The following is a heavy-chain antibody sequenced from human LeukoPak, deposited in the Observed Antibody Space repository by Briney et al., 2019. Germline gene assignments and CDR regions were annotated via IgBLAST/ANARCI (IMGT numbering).Heavy chain of an antibody. CDR3: ARVGSSGWFRGAFDI. D-gene: IGHD6-19*01. Sequence: GGSLRLSCAASGFSFSSYWMHWVRQAPGQGLVWVSRINSDGSSTSYADSVDGRFTISRDNTKNTLYLQMNSLRAEDTAVYYCARVGSSGWFRGAFDIWSQGTMVTVSS. V-gene: IGHV3-74*01. J-gene: IGHJ3*02. CDR2: INSDGSST. CDR1: GFSFSSYW.